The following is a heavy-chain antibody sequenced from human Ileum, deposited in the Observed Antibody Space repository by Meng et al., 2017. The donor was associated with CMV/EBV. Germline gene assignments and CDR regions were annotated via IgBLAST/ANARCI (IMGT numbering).Heavy chain of an antibody. CDR3: ARENGYEWYFDF. D-gene: IGHD6-13*01. CDR2: TYYRSKWYN. V-gene: IGHV6-1*01. Sequence: QLNHSRPGLVKPSHTLSRPCALSGDSVSSIGAIWNWIRQSPSRGLEWLGKTYYRSKWYNDYAPSVKSRITVKPDTSKNQFSLQLNSVTPEDTVVYYCARENGYEWYFDFWGRGTLVTVSS. J-gene: IGHJ2*01. CDR1: GDSVSSIGAI.